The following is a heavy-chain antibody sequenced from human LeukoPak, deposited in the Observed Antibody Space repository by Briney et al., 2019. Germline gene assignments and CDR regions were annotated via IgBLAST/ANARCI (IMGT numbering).Heavy chain of an antibody. CDR1: GFIFRNYG. V-gene: IGHV3-30*03. CDR3: ARGRDYYDNPDVAFDI. D-gene: IGHD3-22*01. CDR2: ISDGGTHL. Sequence: GGSLRLSCAGSGFIFRNYGMHWVRQAPGQGLQWVAVISDGGTHLYYADSVKGRFTISRDNSESTMYLQMNSLRVEDTAVYYCARGRDYYDNPDVAFDIWGQGTMVTVSS. J-gene: IGHJ3*02.